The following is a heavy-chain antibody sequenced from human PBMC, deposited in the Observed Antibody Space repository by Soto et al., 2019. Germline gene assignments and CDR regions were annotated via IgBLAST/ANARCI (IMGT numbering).Heavy chain of an antibody. CDR2: IYYSGST. J-gene: IGHJ4*02. CDR1: GGSISSYY. V-gene: IGHV4-59*08. CDR3: ARKQERGAYYFDY. D-gene: IGHD1-1*01. Sequence: QVQLQESGPGLVKPSETLSLTCTVSGGSISSYYWSWIRQPPGKGLEWIGYIYYSGSTNYNPSLKSRVTISVDTPKNQFSLQLSSVTAADTAVYYCARKQERGAYYFDYWGQGTLVTVSS.